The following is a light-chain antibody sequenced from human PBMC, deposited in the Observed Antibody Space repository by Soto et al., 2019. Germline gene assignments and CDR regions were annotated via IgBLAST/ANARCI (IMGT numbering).Light chain of an antibody. CDR3: SSYAGSNNLV. J-gene: IGLJ3*02. CDR2: EVI. V-gene: IGLV2-8*01. CDR1: SSDVGGYNS. Sequence: SALTQPPSASGSPGQSVTISCTGTSSDVGGYNSVSWYQQHPGKAPKLIIYEVIKRPSGVPDRFSGSKSGNTASLTVSGLQAEDEADYYCSSYAGSNNLVFGGGTKLTVL.